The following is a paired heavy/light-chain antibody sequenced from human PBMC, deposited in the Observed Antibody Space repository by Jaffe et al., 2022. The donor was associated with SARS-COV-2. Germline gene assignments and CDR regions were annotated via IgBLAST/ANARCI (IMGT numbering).Heavy chain of an antibody. CDR3: ARLNIPYYYDSNGYYPFDY. Sequence: EVQLVQPGAEVKKPGESLRISCKASGYTFTNYWIGWVRQMPGKGLEWMGRVDPSDSHTNYSPSFQGHVTISADKSTTTAYLQWSSLKASDTAMYYCARLNIPYYYDSNGYYPFDYWGQGTLVTVSS. CDR1: GYTFTNYW. CDR2: VDPSDSHT. V-gene: IGHV5-10-1*03. J-gene: IGHJ4*02. D-gene: IGHD3-22*01.
Light chain of an antibody. J-gene: IGKJ2*01. CDR1: QSVSSY. V-gene: IGKV3-20*01. CDR3: QQYGRSPT. CDR2: AAS. Sequence: EIVLTQSPGTLSLSPGERATLSCRASQSVSSYLAWYQQRLGQAPRLLVYAASSRATGIPDRFSGSGSGTDFTLTINRLEPEDFAVYYCQQYGRSPTFGQGTKLEI.